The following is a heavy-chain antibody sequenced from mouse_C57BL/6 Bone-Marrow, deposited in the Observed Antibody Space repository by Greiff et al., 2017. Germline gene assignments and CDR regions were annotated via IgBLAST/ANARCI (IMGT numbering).Heavy chain of an antibody. CDR1: GYAFSSSW. CDR3: FIYYDYDCYAMDY. J-gene: IGHJ4*01. Sequence: QVQLQQSGPELVKPGASVRISCKASGYAFSSSWMNWVKQRPGKGLEWIGLIYPGDGDTNYNGRFKGKATLTAAKSSSTAYMQLSSLPSEDSAVYFCFIYYDYDCYAMDYWGQGTSVTVSS. CDR2: IYPGDGDT. V-gene: IGHV1-82*01. D-gene: IGHD2-4*01.